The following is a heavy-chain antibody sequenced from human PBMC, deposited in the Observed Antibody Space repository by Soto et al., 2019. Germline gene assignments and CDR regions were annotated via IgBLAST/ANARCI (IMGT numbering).Heavy chain of an antibody. CDR2: INWIGGST. J-gene: IGHJ4*02. D-gene: IGHD3-16*01. V-gene: IGHV3-20*03. Sequence: RVSNAASGCIFVAHAISCVRQAPGKGLEWVSAINWIGGSTNYADSMKDRFTISRDNAKNSLYLQMSSLRAEDTALYYCARHGGTPDLYFDYWGQGTPVTVSS. CDR1: GCIFVAHA. CDR3: ARHGGTPDLYFDY.